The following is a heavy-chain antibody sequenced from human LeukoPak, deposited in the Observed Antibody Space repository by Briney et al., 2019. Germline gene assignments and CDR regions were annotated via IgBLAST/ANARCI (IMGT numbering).Heavy chain of an antibody. D-gene: IGHD3-10*01. V-gene: IGHV6-1*01. J-gene: IGHJ2*01. Sequence: SQTLSLTCAISGDSVSSNSAAWNWIRQPPSRGLEWLGRTYYRSKWYNDYAVSVKSRITINPDTSKNQFSLQLNSVTPEDMAVYYCARAGMPWYFDLWGRGTLVTVSS. CDR3: ARAGMPWYFDL. CDR2: TYYRSKWYN. CDR1: GDSVSSNSAA.